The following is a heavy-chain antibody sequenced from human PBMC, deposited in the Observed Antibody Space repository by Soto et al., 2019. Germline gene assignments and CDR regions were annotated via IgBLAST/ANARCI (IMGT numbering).Heavy chain of an antibody. CDR3: ARVQAGSGSYLIGAFDI. CDR2: ISYDGSNK. CDR1: GFTFSSYA. V-gene: IGHV3-30-3*01. J-gene: IGHJ3*02. Sequence: LRLSCAASGFTFSSYAMHWVRQAPGKGLEWVAVISYDGSNKYYADSVKGRFTISRDNSKNTLYLQMDSLRAEDTAVYYCARVQAGSGSYLIGAFDIWGQGTMVTVSS. D-gene: IGHD1-26*01.